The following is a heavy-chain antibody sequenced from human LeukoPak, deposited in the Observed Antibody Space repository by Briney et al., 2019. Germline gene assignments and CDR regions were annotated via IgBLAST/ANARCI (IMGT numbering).Heavy chain of an antibody. D-gene: IGHD3-22*01. CDR2: ISSSSSYI. CDR3: ARAPTYDSSSDY. Sequence: GGSLRLSCAASGFTFSSYSMNWVRQAPGKGLEWVSSISSSSSYIYCADSVKGRFTISRDNAKNSLYPQMNSLRAEDTAVYYCARAPTYDSSSDYWGQGTLVTVSS. V-gene: IGHV3-21*01. J-gene: IGHJ4*02. CDR1: GFTFSSYS.